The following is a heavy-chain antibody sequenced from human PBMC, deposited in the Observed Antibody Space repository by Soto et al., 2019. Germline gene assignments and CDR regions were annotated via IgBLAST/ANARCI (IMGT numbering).Heavy chain of an antibody. Sequence: EVQLVESGGGLVQPGGSLKLSCAASGFTFSGSAIHWVRQASGKGLEWVGRIRSKANNYATAYAASVKGRFTISRDDSKNTAYLQMNSPKTEDTAVYYCILGSGGTDAFDIWGQGTMVIVSS. D-gene: IGHD3-10*01. CDR1: GFTFSGSA. CDR2: IRSKANNYAT. V-gene: IGHV3-73*02. CDR3: ILGSGGTDAFDI. J-gene: IGHJ3*02.